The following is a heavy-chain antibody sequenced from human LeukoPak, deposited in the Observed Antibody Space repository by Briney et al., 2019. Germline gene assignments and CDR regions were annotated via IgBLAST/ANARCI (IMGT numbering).Heavy chain of an antibody. CDR3: ARAVAGSLLDY. CDR1: GGSISSSSYF. V-gene: IGHV4-39*07. CDR2: IYYSGST. J-gene: IGHJ4*02. Sequence: SETLSLTCSVSGGSISSSSYFWGWIRQPPGKGLEWIGTIYYSGSTYCNPSLKSRVTISVDTSKNQFSLSLSSVTAADTAVYYCARAVAGSLLDYWGQGTLVTVSS. D-gene: IGHD6-19*01.